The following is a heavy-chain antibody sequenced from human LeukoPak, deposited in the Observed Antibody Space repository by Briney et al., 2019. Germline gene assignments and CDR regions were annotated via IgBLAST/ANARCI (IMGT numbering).Heavy chain of an antibody. CDR3: ARVDQSGYDTRGWFDP. D-gene: IGHD5-12*01. J-gene: IGHJ5*02. CDR1: GGSIGSSAYS. V-gene: IGHV4-39*07. CDR2: ISYTGTT. Sequence: PSETLSLTCTVSGGSIGSSAYSWGWIRQPPGKGLEWIGSISYTGTTNYNPSLKSRVTISVDTSKNQFSLKLSSVTAADTAVYYCARVDQSGYDTRGWFDPWGQGTLVTVSS.